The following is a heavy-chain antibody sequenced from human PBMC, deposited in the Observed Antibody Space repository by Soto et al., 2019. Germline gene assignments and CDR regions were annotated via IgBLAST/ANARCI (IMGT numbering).Heavy chain of an antibody. CDR3: VKDQRYCSGGSCYTFDY. CDR1: GFTFSTYG. Sequence: LRLSCAASGFTFSTYGMHWVRQAPGKGLEWVAVISDDGRKTYYVDSVKGRFTISRDNPKSTLFLQMNSLRPEDTAVYYCVKDQRYCSGGSCYTFDYWGQGTPVTVSS. D-gene: IGHD2-15*01. J-gene: IGHJ4*02. CDR2: ISDDGRKT. V-gene: IGHV3-30*18.